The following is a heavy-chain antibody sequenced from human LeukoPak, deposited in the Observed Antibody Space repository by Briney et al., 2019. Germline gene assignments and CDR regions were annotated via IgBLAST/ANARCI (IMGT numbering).Heavy chain of an antibody. J-gene: IGHJ4*02. D-gene: IGHD3-10*01. Sequence: PGGSLRLSCAASGFTFSSYGMHWVRQAPGKGLEWVAFIRYDGSNKYYADSVKGRFIISRDNSKNTLYLQMNSLRAEDTAVYYCAKDPLPYGSGSYFDYWGQGTLVTVSS. CDR1: GFTFSSYG. CDR3: AKDPLPYGSGSYFDY. V-gene: IGHV3-30*02. CDR2: IRYDGSNK.